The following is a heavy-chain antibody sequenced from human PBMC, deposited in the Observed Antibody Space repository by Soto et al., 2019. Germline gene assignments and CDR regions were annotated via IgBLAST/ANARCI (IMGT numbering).Heavy chain of an antibody. CDR3: ARDLGVTDYYYYGMDV. J-gene: IGHJ6*02. CDR2: INPSGGST. Sequence: GASVKVSCKASGYTFTSYYMHWVRQAPGQGLEWMGIINPSGGSTSYAQKFQGRVTMTRDTSTSTVYMELSSLRSEDTAVYYCARDLGVTDYYYYGMDVRGQGPTVTVSS. CDR1: GYTFTSYY. D-gene: IGHD2-21*02. V-gene: IGHV1-46*01.